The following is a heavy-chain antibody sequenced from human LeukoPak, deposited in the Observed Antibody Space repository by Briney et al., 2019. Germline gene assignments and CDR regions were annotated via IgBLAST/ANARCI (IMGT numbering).Heavy chain of an antibody. J-gene: IGHJ6*03. D-gene: IGHD2-2*01. V-gene: IGHV4-38-2*02. Sequence: SETLSLTCTVSGYSISSGYYWGWIRQPPGKGLEWIGSIYHSGSTYYNPSLKSRVTISVDTSKNQFSLKLSSVTAADTAVYYCARVKSSTRPGYYYYYMDVWGKGTTVTVSS. CDR1: GYSISSGYY. CDR2: IYHSGST. CDR3: ARVKSSTRPGYYYYYMDV.